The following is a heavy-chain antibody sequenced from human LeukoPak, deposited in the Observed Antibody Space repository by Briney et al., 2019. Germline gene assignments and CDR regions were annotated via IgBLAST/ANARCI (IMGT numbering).Heavy chain of an antibody. CDR2: INPNSGGT. CDR1: GYTFTSYA. CDR3: ARDRDLAAAGYYFDY. D-gene: IGHD6-13*01. J-gene: IGHJ4*02. Sequence: ASVKVSCKASGYTFTSYAMNWVRQAPGQGLEWMGWINPNSGGTNYAQKFQGRVTMTRDTSISTAYMELSRLRSDDTAVYYCARDRDLAAAGYYFDYWGQGTLVTVSS. V-gene: IGHV1-2*02.